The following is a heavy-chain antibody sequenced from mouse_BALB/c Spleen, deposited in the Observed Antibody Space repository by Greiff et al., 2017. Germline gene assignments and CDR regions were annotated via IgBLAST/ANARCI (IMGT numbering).Heavy chain of an antibody. CDR3: ASPYYGYPYYYAMDY. CDR2: ISYDGSN. Sequence: EVQLVESGPGLVKPSQSLSLTCSVTGYSITSGYYWSWIRQFPGNKLEWMGYISYDGSNNYNPSLKNRISITRDTSKNQFFLKLNSVTTEDTATYYCASPYYGYPYYYAMDYWGQGTSVTVSS. V-gene: IGHV3-6*02. D-gene: IGHD1-2*01. J-gene: IGHJ4*01. CDR1: GYSITSGYY.